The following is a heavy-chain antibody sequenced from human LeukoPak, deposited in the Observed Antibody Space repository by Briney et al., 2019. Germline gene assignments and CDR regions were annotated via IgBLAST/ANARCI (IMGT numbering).Heavy chain of an antibody. CDR3: AKANYYDSSGRSWYFDL. CDR2: ISWNSGSI. J-gene: IGHJ2*01. V-gene: IGHV3-9*01. D-gene: IGHD3-22*01. CDR1: GFTFDDYA. Sequence: GGPLRLSCAASGFTFDDYAMHWVRQAPGKGLEWVSGISWNSGSIGYADSVKGRFTISRDNAKNSLYLQMNSLRAEDTALYYCAKANYYDSSGRSWYFDLWGRGTLVTVSS.